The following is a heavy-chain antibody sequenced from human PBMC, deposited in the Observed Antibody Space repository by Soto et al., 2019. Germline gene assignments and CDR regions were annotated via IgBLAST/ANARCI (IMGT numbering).Heavy chain of an antibody. CDR2: IYYSGST. Sequence: PSETLSLTCTVSGGSISSGGYYWGWIRQPPGKGLEWIGSIYYSGSTYYNPSLKSRVTISVDTSKNQFSLKLTSVTAADTAVYYCARLGGFYQAFDSWGQGTLVTVSS. J-gene: IGHJ4*02. V-gene: IGHV4-39*01. D-gene: IGHD3-22*01. CDR3: ARLGGFYQAFDS. CDR1: GGSISSGGYY.